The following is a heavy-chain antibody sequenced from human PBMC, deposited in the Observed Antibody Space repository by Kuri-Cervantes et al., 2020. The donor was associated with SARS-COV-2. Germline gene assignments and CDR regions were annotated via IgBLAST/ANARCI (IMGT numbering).Heavy chain of an antibody. CDR1: GYSLSSGYY. CDR3: ARHVLYYFDSSGYFRGAFDI. J-gene: IGHJ3*02. CDR2: IYHSGST. D-gene: IGHD3-22*01. V-gene: IGHV4-38-2*01. Sequence: SQTLSLTCAVSGYSLSSGYYWGWIRQPPGKGLEWIGSIYHSGSTYYNPSLKSRVTISVDTSKNQFSLKLSSVTAADTAVYYCARHVLYYFDSSGYFRGAFDIWGQGTMVTVSS.